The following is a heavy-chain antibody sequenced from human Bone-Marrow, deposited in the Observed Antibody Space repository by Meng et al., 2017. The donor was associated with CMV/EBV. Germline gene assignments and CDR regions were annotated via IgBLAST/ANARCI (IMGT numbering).Heavy chain of an antibody. CDR1: GGSFSGYY. V-gene: IGHV4-34*01. Sequence: QLQQCGAGLLKSAETLSLTCAVYGGSFSGYYWSWIRQPPGKGLEWIGEINHSGSTNYNPSLKSRVTISVDTSKNQFSLKLSSVTAADTAVYYCARRLRGTGPKYFQHWGQGTLVTVSS. D-gene: IGHD3/OR15-3a*01. CDR3: ARRLRGTGPKYFQH. CDR2: INHSGST. J-gene: IGHJ1*01.